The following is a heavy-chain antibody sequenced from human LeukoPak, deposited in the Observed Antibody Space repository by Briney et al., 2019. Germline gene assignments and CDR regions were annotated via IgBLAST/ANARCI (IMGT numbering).Heavy chain of an antibody. J-gene: IGHJ5*02. CDR1: GGSISSYY. CDR2: IYYSGST. Sequence: RTSETLSLTCTVSGGSISSYYWSWIRQPPGKGLEWIGYIYYSGSTNYNPSLKSRVTISVDTSKNQFSLKLSSVTAADTAVYYCARTTQLHTMVGGISWFDPWGQGTLVTVSS. CDR3: ARTTQLHTMVGGISWFDP. D-gene: IGHD3-10*02. V-gene: IGHV4-59*08.